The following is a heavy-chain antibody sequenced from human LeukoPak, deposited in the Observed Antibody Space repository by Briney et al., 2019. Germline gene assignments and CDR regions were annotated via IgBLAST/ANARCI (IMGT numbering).Heavy chain of an antibody. CDR3: ARHPDLEDCIGGSCYSAFGWFDP. CDR2: IYYSGST. J-gene: IGHJ5*02. Sequence: SETLSLTCTVSGGSISSSSHYWGWIRQPPGKGLEWIGTIYYSGSTYYNSSLKSRVTISVDTSKNQFSLKMSSVTAADTAVYYCARHPDLEDCIGGSCYSAFGWFDPWGQGTLVTVSS. V-gene: IGHV4-39*01. D-gene: IGHD2-15*01. CDR1: GGSISSSSHY.